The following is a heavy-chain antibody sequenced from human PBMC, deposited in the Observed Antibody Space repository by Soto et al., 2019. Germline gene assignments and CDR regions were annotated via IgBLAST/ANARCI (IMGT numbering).Heavy chain of an antibody. CDR2: ISYDGSDK. CDR1: GFTLSSYA. Sequence: GGSLRLSCAASGFTLSSYAMHWVRQAPGKGLEWVAVISYDGSDKYYADSVKGRFTISRDNSRNTLYLQMNSLRPEDTAVYYCARDPTALSGSIDYWGQGTLVTVSS. D-gene: IGHD3-10*01. CDR3: ARDPTALSGSIDY. J-gene: IGHJ4*02. V-gene: IGHV3-30-3*01.